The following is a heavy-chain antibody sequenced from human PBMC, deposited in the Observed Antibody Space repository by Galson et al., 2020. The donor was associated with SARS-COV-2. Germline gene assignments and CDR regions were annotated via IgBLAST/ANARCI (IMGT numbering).Heavy chain of an antibody. J-gene: IGHJ4*02. D-gene: IGHD1-26*01. Sequence: GGSLRLSCAASGFPFSSYWMHWVRQAPGKGLVWVSRINSDGSGTTYADSVKGRFTISRDNAKNTLYLQMNSLRAEDTAKYSCARGPLRVGSYKGQVDYWGQGTLVTVSS. V-gene: IGHV3-74*03. CDR3: ARGPLRVGSYKGQVDY. CDR1: GFPFSSYW. CDR2: INSDGSGT.